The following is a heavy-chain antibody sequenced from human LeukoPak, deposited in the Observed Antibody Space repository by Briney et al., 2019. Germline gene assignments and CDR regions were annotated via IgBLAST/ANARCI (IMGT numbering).Heavy chain of an antibody. J-gene: IGHJ4*02. Sequence: SETLSLTCTVSGGSISSYYWSWIRQPPGKGLEWIGYIYYSGSTNYNPSLKSRVAISVDTSKNQFSLKLSSVTAADTAVYYCARDDRAFDYWGQGTLVTVSS. CDR2: IYYSGST. D-gene: IGHD3-10*01. V-gene: IGHV4-59*12. CDR1: GGSISSYY. CDR3: ARDDRAFDY.